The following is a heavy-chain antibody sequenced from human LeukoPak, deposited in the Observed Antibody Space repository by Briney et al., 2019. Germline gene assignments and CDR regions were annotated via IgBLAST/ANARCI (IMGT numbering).Heavy chain of an antibody. V-gene: IGHV3-7*01. D-gene: IGHD3-16*01. CDR2: IKHDGSDE. J-gene: IGHJ4*03. Sequence: PGGSLRLSCGASGFIFSDYWMTWVRQAPGKGLEWVANIKHDGSDEYYLDSAKGRFTISRDNAKNSLYLQMNSLRDEDTAVYYCARNDYFRFDYWGHGTLVTVSS. CDR3: ARNDYFRFDY. CDR1: GFIFSDYW.